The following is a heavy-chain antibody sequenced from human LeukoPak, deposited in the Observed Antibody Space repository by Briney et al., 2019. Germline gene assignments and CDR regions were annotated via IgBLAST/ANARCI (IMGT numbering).Heavy chain of an antibody. CDR2: INPSGGST. CDR3: ARDGYNYGDDAFDI. D-gene: IGHD5-24*01. CDR1: GYTFTNYY. Sequence: ASVKVSRKASGYTFTNYYMHWVRQAPGQGLEWMGIINPSGGSTSYAQNFQGRVTMTRDTSTSTVYMELNSLRSEDTAVYYCARDGYNYGDDAFDIWGQGTMVTVSS. J-gene: IGHJ3*02. V-gene: IGHV1-46*01.